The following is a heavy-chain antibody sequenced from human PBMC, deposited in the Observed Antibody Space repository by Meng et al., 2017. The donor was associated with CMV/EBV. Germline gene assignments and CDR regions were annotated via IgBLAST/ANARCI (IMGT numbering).Heavy chain of an antibody. CDR2: INHSGSS. Sequence: GSLSLSCAVYGGSFSGYYWIWIRQPPGKGLEWIGEINHSGSSTYNPSLKSRVTISVDTSKNQFSLKLTSVTVADTAVYYCARRLDVIGTLTDYWGQGTLVTVSS. D-gene: IGHD1-20*01. V-gene: IGHV4-34*01. CDR1: GGSFSGYY. CDR3: ARRLDVIGTLTDY. J-gene: IGHJ4*02.